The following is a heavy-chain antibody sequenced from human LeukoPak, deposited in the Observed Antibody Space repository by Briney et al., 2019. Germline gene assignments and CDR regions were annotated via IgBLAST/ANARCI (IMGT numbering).Heavy chain of an antibody. CDR2: LSSDGTNT. D-gene: IGHD1-26*01. CDR3: VKSLSGAFDL. J-gene: IGHJ3*01. V-gene: IGHV3-74*01. Sequence: SLRLSCASIEFTLTGYWMHSVHQSPGKGLVWVSRLSSDGTNTNYADSVKCRFTISRDNAKNTLYLQMNSLRVEDTDIYYCVKSLSGAFDLWGQGTMVTVSS. CDR1: EFTLTGYW.